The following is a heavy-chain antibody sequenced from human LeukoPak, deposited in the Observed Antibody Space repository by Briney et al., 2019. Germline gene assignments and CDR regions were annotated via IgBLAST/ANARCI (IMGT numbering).Heavy chain of an antibody. V-gene: IGHV4-59*08. Sequence: PSETLSLTCTVSGGSISSYYWSWIRQPPGKGLEWIAYISDIGSINYNPSLKGRVTISLDTSKNQFSLKLSSVTAADTAVYYCAGHHPRNTVDFWGQGTLVTVSS. J-gene: IGHJ4*02. CDR3: AGHHPRNTVDF. D-gene: IGHD2/OR15-2a*01. CDR2: ISDIGSI. CDR1: GGSISSYY.